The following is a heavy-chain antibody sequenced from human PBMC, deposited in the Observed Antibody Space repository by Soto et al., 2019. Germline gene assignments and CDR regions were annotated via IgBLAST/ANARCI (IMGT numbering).Heavy chain of an antibody. D-gene: IGHD6-13*01. J-gene: IGHJ6*02. V-gene: IGHV3-33*01. CDR3: AAEQQLDYYGMDV. CDR1: GFTFSSYG. Sequence: PGGSLRLSCAASGFTFSSYGMHWVRQAPGKGLEWVAVIWYDGSNKYYADSVKGRFTISRDNSKNTLYLQMNSLRAEDTAVYYCAAEQQLDYYGMDVWGQGTTVTVSS. CDR2: IWYDGSNK.